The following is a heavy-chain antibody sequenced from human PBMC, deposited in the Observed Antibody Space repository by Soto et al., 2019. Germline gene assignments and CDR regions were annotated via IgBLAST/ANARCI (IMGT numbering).Heavy chain of an antibody. CDR3: ARHSSSWVGGRLFAAFDI. Sequence: QVQLQESGPGLVKPSQTLSLTCTVSGGSISSGDYYRHWIRQPPGKGLECIGYIYYSGSTYYNPSLKSRVTISVDTSKNQFSLKLSSVTAADTAVYYCARHSSSWVGGRLFAAFDIWGQGTMVTVSS. CDR1: GGSISSGDYY. CDR2: IYYSGST. J-gene: IGHJ3*02. V-gene: IGHV4-30-4*01. D-gene: IGHD6-13*01.